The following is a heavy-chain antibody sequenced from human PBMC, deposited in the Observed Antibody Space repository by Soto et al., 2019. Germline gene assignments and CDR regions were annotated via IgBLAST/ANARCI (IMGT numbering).Heavy chain of an antibody. Sequence: GGSLRLSCAASGFTFSSYGMHWVRQAPGKGLEWVAVIWYDGSNKYYADSVKGRFTISRDNSKNTLYLQMNSLRAEDTAVYYCARERHEQQLVRGAFDIWGQGTMVTVSS. V-gene: IGHV3-33*01. CDR2: IWYDGSNK. CDR3: ARERHEQQLVRGAFDI. CDR1: GFTFSSYG. D-gene: IGHD6-13*01. J-gene: IGHJ3*02.